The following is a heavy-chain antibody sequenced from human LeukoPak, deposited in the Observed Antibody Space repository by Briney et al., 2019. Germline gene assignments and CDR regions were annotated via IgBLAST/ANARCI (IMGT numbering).Heavy chain of an antibody. V-gene: IGHV1-2*02. CDR1: GYTFTGYY. D-gene: IGHD1/OR15-1a*01. Sequence: ASVKVSCKASGYTFTGYYMHWVRQAPGQGLEWMGWINPNSGGTNYAQKFQGRVTMTRDTSISTAYMELSRLRSDDTAVYYCARAHQGHPKTNDYWGQGTLVTVSS. J-gene: IGHJ4*02. CDR3: ARAHQGHPKTNDY. CDR2: INPNSGGT.